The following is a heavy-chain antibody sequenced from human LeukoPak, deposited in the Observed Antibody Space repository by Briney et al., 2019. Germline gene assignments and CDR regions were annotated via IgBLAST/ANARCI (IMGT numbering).Heavy chain of an antibody. CDR2: INPNSGGT. CDR3: ARGTYYYGSGSYLGY. D-gene: IGHD3-10*01. CDR1: GYTFTGYY. J-gene: IGHJ4*02. Sequence: ASVKVSCKASGYTFTGYYMHWVRPAPGQGLEWMGWINPNSGGTNYAQKFQGRVTMTRDTSISTAYMELSRLRSDDTAVYYCARGTYYYGSGSYLGYWGQGTLVTVSS. V-gene: IGHV1-2*02.